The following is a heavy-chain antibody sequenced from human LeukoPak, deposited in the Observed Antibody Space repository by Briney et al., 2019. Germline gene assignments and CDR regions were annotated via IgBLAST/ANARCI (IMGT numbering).Heavy chain of an antibody. J-gene: IGHJ6*02. CDR1: GFTFSTRW. V-gene: IGHV3-7*03. D-gene: IGHD3-16*01. CDR2: INHNGNVN. CDR3: ARGGGLDV. Sequence: GGSLRLSCAASGFTFSTRWMSWARQAPGKGLEWVASINHNGNVNYYVDSVKGRFTISRDNAKNSLYLQMSNLRAEDTAVYFCARGGGLDVWGQGATVTVSS.